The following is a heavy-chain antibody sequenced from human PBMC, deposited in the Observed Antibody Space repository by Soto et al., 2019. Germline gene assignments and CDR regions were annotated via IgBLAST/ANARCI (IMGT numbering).Heavy chain of an antibody. J-gene: IGHJ3*02. D-gene: IGHD3-16*01. CDR3: ETTNMITFGVFNAFDI. CDR2: VHHRGTT. CDR1: GGSITSGEHY. Sequence: SETLSLTCTVSGGSITSGEHYWTWIRQSPGKGLEWIGYVHHRGTTSYNPSLKSRLTISRDTSKNQSTLKLSSVTAADTAVYCCETTNMITFGVFNAFDIWGQGTTVHVPS. V-gene: IGHV4-30-4*01.